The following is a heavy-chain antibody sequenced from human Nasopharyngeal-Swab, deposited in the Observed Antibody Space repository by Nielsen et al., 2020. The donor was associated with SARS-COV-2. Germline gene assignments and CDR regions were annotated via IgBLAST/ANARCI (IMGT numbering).Heavy chain of an antibody. J-gene: IGHJ6*03. D-gene: IGHD1-1*01. Sequence: GGFLRLSCAASGFTFSSYEMNWVRQAPGKGLEWVSYISSSGSTIYYADSVKGRFTVSRDNAKNSLYLQMNSLRAEDTAVYYCARVTTAAGYYYYYMDVWGKGTTVTVSS. CDR3: ARVTTAAGYYYYYMDV. CDR2: ISSSGSTI. V-gene: IGHV3-48*03. CDR1: GFTFSSYE.